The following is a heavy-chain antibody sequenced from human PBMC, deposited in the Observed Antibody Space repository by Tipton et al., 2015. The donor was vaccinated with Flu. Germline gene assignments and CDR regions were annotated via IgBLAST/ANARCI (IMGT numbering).Heavy chain of an antibody. CDR1: GGTFSSYA. V-gene: IGHV1-69*01. D-gene: IGHD1-7*01. CDR3: ARDLDNWNYVKFY. Sequence: QLVQSGAEVKKPGSSVKVSCKASGGTFSSYAVSWVRQAPGQGLEWMGGIIPIFGTANYAQKFQGRVTITADESTSTAYMELSSLRSEHTAVYYCARDLDNWNYVKFYWGQGTLVTVSS. CDR2: IIPIFGTA. J-gene: IGHJ4*02.